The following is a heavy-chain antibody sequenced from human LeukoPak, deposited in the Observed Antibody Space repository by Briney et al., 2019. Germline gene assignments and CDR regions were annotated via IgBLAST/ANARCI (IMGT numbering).Heavy chain of an antibody. CDR1: GFSLSTSGVG. CDR2: IDWDDDK. J-gene: IGHJ4*02. V-gene: IGHV2-70*11. CDR3: ARTTSRSGSAIDY. Sequence: SGPTLVKPTQTLTLTCTFSGFSLSTSGVGVGWIRQPPGKALEWLARIDWDDDKYYSTSLKTRLTISKDTSKNQVVLTMTNMDPVGTATYYCARTTSRSGSAIDYWGQGTLVTVSS. D-gene: IGHD3-10*01.